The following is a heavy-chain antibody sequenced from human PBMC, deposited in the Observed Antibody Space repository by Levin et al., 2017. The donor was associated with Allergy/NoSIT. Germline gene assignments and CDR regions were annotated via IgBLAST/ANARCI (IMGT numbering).Heavy chain of an antibody. V-gene: IGHV3-30-3*01. J-gene: IGHJ4*02. CDR1: GFTFSSYA. CDR3: AGAKGYYGSGSRAPIDY. D-gene: IGHD3-10*01. CDR2: ISYDGTNK. Sequence: GGSLRLSCAASGFTFSSYAMHWVRQAPGKGLEWVAVISYDGTNKYYADSVKGRFTISRDNSKNTLYLQMNSLRAEDPAVYYCAGAKGYYGSGSRAPIDYWGQGPLVTVSS.